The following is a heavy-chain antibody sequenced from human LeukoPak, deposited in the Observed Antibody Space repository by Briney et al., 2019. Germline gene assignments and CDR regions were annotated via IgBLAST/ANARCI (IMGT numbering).Heavy chain of an antibody. J-gene: IGHJ4*02. D-gene: IGHD6-19*01. CDR2: IYWDDDK. CDR1: GFPLTKTGVA. V-gene: IGHV2-5*02. CDR3: VHRPPYNSDWYVFDY. Sequence: SGPTLVNSPQTLTLTCTFSGFPLTKTGVAVGWIRQPPGQALEWLAVIYWDDDKRYRPSLKNRLTITKDTSKNQVVLTMTNMDPADTATYYCVHRPPYNSDWYVFDYWGQGTLVTVSS.